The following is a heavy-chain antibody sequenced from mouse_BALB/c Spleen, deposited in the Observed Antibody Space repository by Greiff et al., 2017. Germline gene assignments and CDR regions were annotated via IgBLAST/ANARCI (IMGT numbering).Heavy chain of an antibody. CDR1: GFTFSSYA. CDR2: ISSGGST. J-gene: IGHJ4*01. V-gene: IGHV5-6-5*01. D-gene: IGHD2-1*01. Sequence: EVKVVQSGGGLVKPGGSLKLSCAASGFTFSSYAMSWVRQTPEKRLEWVASISSGGSTYYPDSVMDRVTISSDNAKNILYLQMSSVRPEDTAVYYCARNGKDYCAMDDWGQGTTVTVSS. CDR3: ARNGKDYCAMDD.